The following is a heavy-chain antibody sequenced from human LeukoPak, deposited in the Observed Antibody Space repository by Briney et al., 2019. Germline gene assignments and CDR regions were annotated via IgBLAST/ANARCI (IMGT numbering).Heavy chain of an antibody. D-gene: IGHD3-22*01. CDR1: GFTFSIYN. Sequence: GGSLRLSCAASGFTFSIYNMNWVRQAPGKGLEWVAVISYDGSNKYYADSVKGRFTISRDNSKNTLYLQMNSLRAEDTAVYYCARQTYYYDSSGYYYRAFDIWGQGTMVTVSS. CDR3: ARQTYYYDSSGYYYRAFDI. CDR2: ISYDGSNK. V-gene: IGHV3-30*03. J-gene: IGHJ3*02.